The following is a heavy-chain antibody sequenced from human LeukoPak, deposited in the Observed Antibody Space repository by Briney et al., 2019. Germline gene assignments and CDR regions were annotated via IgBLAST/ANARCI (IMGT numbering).Heavy chain of an antibody. J-gene: IGHJ5*02. CDR1: GGSISSSSYY. CDR3: ARDRAKTSIREGITIP. V-gene: IGHV4-39*07. D-gene: IGHD3-10*01. CDR2: IYYSGST. Sequence: SETLSLTCTVSGGSISSSSYYWGWIRQPPGKGLEWIGSIYYSGSTYYNPSLKSRVTISVDTSKNQFSLKLSSVTAADTAVYYCARDRAKTSIREGITIPWGQGTLVTVSS.